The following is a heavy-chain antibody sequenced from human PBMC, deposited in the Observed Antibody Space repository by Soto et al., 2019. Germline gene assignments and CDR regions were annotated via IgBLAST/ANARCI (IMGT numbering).Heavy chain of an antibody. D-gene: IGHD1-7*01. Sequence: EVQLLESGGGLVQPGESLRLSCAASGFTFSSYAMTWVRQAPGKGLEWVSTISGSVGSTYYADSVKGRFTISRDNSKNTLYLQMNSLRAEDTAVYYCSKQVTGTSRHFDYWGQGTLFTVSS. CDR3: SKQVTGTSRHFDY. CDR1: GFTFSSYA. J-gene: IGHJ4*02. V-gene: IGHV3-23*01. CDR2: ISGSVGST.